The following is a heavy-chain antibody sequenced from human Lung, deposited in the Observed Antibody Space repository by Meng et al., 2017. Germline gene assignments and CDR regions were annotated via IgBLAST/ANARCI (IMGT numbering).Heavy chain of an antibody. CDR2: ISTYNGST. CDR3: AVMGLYGDYDNWYFDL. J-gene: IGHJ2*01. V-gene: IGHV1-18*01. Sequence: QVQLVQSGAEVKKPGASLKVSCKASGYTFIRYGISWVRQAPGQGLEWMGWISTYNGSTNYAQKFQGRVTMTTDTSTSTAYMELRSLRSDDTAVYYCAVMGLYGDYDNWYFDLWGRGTLVTVSS. D-gene: IGHD4-17*01. CDR1: GYTFIRYG.